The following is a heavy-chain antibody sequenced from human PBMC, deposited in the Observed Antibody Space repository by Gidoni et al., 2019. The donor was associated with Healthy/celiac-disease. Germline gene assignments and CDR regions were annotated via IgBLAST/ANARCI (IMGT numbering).Heavy chain of an antibody. V-gene: IGHV4-59*01. CDR3: ARAFNYYGDYFDY. J-gene: IGHJ4*02. CDR1: GGSISSYY. Sequence: QVQLQESGPGLVKPSETLSLTCTVSGGSISSYYWSWIRQPPGKGLEWIGYIYYSGSTNYNPSLKSRVTISVDTSKNQFSLKLSSVTAADTAVYYCARAFNYYGDYFDYWGQGTLVTVSS. CDR2: IYYSGST. D-gene: IGHD1-26*01.